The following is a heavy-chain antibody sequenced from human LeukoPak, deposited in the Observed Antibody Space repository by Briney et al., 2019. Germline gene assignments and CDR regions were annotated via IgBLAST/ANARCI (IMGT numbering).Heavy chain of an antibody. Sequence: SETLSLTCTVSGGSISSSIYYWGWIRQPPGKGLEWIGSIYYSGSTYYNPSLKSRVTISVDTSKNQFSLKLSSVTAADTAVYYCAVSGRLAVAGAFDYWGQGTLVTVSS. J-gene: IGHJ4*02. CDR1: GGSISSSIYY. D-gene: IGHD6-19*01. V-gene: IGHV4-39*07. CDR2: IYYSGST. CDR3: AVSGRLAVAGAFDY.